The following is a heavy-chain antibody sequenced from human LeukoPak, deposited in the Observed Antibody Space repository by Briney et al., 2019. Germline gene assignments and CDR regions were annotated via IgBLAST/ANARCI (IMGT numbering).Heavy chain of an antibody. CDR2: IYHSGST. D-gene: IGHD5-24*01. Sequence: SETLSLTCAVSGGSISSGGYSWSWIRQPPGKGLEWIGYIYHSGSTYYNPSLKSRVTISVDRSKNQFSLKLSSVTAADTAVYYCAREKSDGYNLDAFDIWGQGTMVTLSS. V-gene: IGHV4-30-2*01. CDR1: GGSISSGGYS. J-gene: IGHJ3*02. CDR3: AREKSDGYNLDAFDI.